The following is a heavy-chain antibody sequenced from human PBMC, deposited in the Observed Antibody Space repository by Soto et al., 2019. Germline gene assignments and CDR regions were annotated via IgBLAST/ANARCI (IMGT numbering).Heavy chain of an antibody. Sequence: EVLLLESGGGVQQPGGSLRLSCSASGFTFGWFAMSWVRQAPGKGLDWVSTIHGGGGAIAYADSVRGRFTISSDDSSNALYLHLSSLRFEDTAIYFCVKNEGSLLESWHFDFWGRGTLVTVSS. V-gene: IGHV3-23*01. CDR2: IHGGGGAI. CDR3: VKNEGSLLESWHFDF. CDR1: GFTFGWFA. D-gene: IGHD3-3*01. J-gene: IGHJ2*01.